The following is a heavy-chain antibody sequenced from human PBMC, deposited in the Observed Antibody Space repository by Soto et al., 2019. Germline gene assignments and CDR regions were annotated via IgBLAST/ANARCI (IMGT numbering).Heavy chain of an antibody. V-gene: IGHV4-59*01. CDR2: FYYSGSR. CDR1: GGSISSYY. Sequence: SETLSLTCTVSGGSISSYYWSWIRQPPGKGLEWIGCFYYSGSRNYNPSLKSRVTISADTSKSQFSLNLNSVTAADTAVYYCTKGGIYGFDPWGQGILVTVSS. CDR3: TKGGIYGFDP. J-gene: IGHJ5*02. D-gene: IGHD3-10*01.